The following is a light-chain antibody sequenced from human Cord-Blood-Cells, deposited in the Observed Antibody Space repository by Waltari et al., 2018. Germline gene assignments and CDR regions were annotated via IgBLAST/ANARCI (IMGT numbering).Light chain of an antibody. J-gene: IGLJ2*01. V-gene: IGLV2-14*01. Sequence: QSALTQPASVSGSPGQSITISCTGTSSDDGGYNYVSWYQQHPGKAPNLMIYDVSNRPSGVSNRFSGSKSGNTVSLTISGLQAEDEADCYCSSYTSSSTVVFGGGTKLTVL. CDR3: SSYTSSSTVV. CDR2: DVS. CDR1: SSDDGGYNY.